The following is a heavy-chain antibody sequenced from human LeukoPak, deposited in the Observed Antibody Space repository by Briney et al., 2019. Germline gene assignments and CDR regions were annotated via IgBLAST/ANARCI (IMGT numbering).Heavy chain of an antibody. Sequence: PSETLSLTCTVSGGSISSYYWSWIRQPAGKGLEWIGRIYTSGSTNYNPSLKSRVTMSVDTSTNQFSLKLSSVTAADTAVYYCARLRGGLWFLNDAFDIXXXGXMVTVSS. CDR2: IYTSGST. CDR1: GGSISSYY. J-gene: IGHJ3*02. D-gene: IGHD3-10*01. V-gene: IGHV4-4*07. CDR3: ARLRGGLWFLNDAFDI.